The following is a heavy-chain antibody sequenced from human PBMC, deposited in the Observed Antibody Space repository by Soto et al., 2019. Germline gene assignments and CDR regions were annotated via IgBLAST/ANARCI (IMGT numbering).Heavy chain of an antibody. CDR2: VNHSGEA. D-gene: IGHD3-9*01. CDR1: GGSFRNYY. J-gene: IGHJ4*02. V-gene: IGHV4-34*01. CDR3: ASRYYHLSAGYRYYESFYFDN. Sequence: SETLSLTCGVYGGSFRNYYWIWVRQPPGKGLEWIGEVNHSGEATYNPSLQSRLTISVDTSKNHFSLSLFSVTASDTAVYYCASRYYHLSAGYRYYESFYFDNWGPGSLFAVSS.